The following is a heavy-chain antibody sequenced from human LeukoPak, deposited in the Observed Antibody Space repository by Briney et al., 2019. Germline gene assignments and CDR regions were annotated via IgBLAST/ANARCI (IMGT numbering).Heavy chain of an antibody. CDR3: AKVRGTYRSGYFFDY. D-gene: IGHD3-22*01. CDR1: GFTFDNYA. V-gene: IGHV3-9*01. Sequence: GRSLRLSCAASGFTFDNYAMHWVRQAPGKGLEGLSIISWNSGYIGYADSVKGRFTISRDNAKKSLDLQMNSLRAEDTAFYYCAKVRGTYRSGYFFDYWGQGTLVTVSS. J-gene: IGHJ4*02. CDR2: ISWNSGYI.